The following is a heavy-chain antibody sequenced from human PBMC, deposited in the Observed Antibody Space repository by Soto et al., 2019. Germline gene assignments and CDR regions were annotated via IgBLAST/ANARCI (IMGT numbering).Heavy chain of an antibody. V-gene: IGHV3-13*01. Sequence: GGSLRLSCAASGFTFSSYDMHWVRQATGKGLEWVSAIGTAGDTYYPGSVKGRFTISRENAKNSLYLQMNSLRAGDTAVYYCARGANKRGWFGPWGQGTLVPASP. CDR1: GFTFSSYD. CDR3: ARGANKRGWFGP. J-gene: IGHJ5*02. CDR2: IGTAGDT.